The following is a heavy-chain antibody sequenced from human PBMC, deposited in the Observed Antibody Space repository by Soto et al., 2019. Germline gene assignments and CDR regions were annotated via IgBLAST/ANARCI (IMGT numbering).Heavy chain of an antibody. V-gene: IGHV1-2*04. CDR3: ARGSSSWYVGYYYYYGMDV. D-gene: IGHD6-13*01. CDR1: GYTFTGYY. Sequence: QVQLVQSGAEVKKPGASVKVSCKASGYTFTGYYMHWVRQAPGQGLEWMGWINPNSGGTNYAQKFQGWVTMTRDTSISTAYMELSRLRSDDTAVYYCARGSSSWYVGYYYYYGMDVWGQGTTVTVSS. CDR2: INPNSGGT. J-gene: IGHJ6*02.